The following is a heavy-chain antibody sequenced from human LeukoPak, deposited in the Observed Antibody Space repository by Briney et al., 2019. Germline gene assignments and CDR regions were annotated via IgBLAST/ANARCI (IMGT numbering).Heavy chain of an antibody. CDR3: ARATYYYDSSGYLNY. CDR1: GFTFSSYG. D-gene: IGHD3-22*01. V-gene: IGHV3-33*01. CDR2: IWYDGSNK. J-gene: IGHJ4*02. Sequence: PGGSLRLSCAASGFTFSSYGMHWVRQAPGKGLEWVAVIWYDGSNKYYADSVKCRFTISRDNSKNTLYLQMNSLRAEDTAVYYCARATYYYDSSGYLNYWGQGTLVTVSS.